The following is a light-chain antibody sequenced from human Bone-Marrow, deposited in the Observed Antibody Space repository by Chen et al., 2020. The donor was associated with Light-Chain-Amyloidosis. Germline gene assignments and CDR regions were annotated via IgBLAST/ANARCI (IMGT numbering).Light chain of an antibody. CDR2: WAS. Sequence: DSVMTQSPASLAVSLGEGATINCKSSQSVLHSPNNKNYLAWYQQKPGQPPKLLIYWASTRESGVPDRFSGSGSGTDFTLTISSLQAEDFATYYCQQSYSTPPYTFGQGIKLEIK. CDR3: QQSYSTPPYT. J-gene: IGKJ2*01. CDR1: QSVLHSPNNKNY. V-gene: IGKV4-1*01.